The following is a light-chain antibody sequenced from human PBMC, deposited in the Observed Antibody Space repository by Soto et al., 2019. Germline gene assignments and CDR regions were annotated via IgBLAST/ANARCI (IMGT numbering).Light chain of an antibody. V-gene: IGLV2-14*01. CDR1: SSDVGAYKY. Sequence: QSALTQPASVSGAPGQSITISCTGTSSDVGAYKYVSWYQQHPGKAPKLMIYDVINRPSGVSNRFSGSKSGNTASLTISGLQAEDEADYYCSSYTSSSTLVVFGGGTQLTVL. CDR2: DVI. CDR3: SSYTSSSTLVV. J-gene: IGLJ2*01.